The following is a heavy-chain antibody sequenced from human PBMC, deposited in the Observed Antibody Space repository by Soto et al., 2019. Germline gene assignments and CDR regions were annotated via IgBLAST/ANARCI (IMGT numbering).Heavy chain of an antibody. D-gene: IGHD3-22*01. CDR2: IYYSGST. CDR1: GGSITSSSYY. V-gene: IGHV4-39*01. Sequence: PSETLSLTCTVSGGSITSSSYYWGWIRQPPGKGLEWIGSIYYSGSTYYNPSLKSRVSMSVDTSENQFSLKLSSVTAADTAVYHCARQGAYFHESSGYEFDYWGQGTLVTVS. J-gene: IGHJ4*02. CDR3: ARQGAYFHESSGYEFDY.